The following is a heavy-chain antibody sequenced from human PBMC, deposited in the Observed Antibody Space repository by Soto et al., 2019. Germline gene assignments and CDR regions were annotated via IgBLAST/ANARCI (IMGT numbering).Heavy chain of an antibody. CDR2: IYYSGST. D-gene: IGHD3-9*01. CDR3: ARHRTGLDS. J-gene: IGHJ4*02. CDR1: GGSISSSSYY. Sequence: SETLSLTCTVSGGSISSSSYYWGWIRQPPGKGLEYIGYIYYSGSTNYNPSLKSRVTISVDTSKNQFSLKLNSVTAADTAVYYCARHRTGLDSWGQGTLVTVSS. V-gene: IGHV4-61*05.